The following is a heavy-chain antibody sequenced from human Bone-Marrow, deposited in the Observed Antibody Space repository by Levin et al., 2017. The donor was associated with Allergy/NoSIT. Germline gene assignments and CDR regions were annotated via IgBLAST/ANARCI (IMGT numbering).Heavy chain of an antibody. CDR2: INPNSGGT. CDR3: ARDQAPAGIAARPVPLGY. Sequence: GASVKVSCKASGYTFTGYYMHWVRQAPGQGLEWMGRINPNSGGTNYAQKFQGRVTMTRDTSISTAYMELSRLRSDDTAVYYCARDQAPAGIAARPVPLGYWGQGTLVTVSS. V-gene: IGHV1-2*06. CDR1: GYTFTGYY. D-gene: IGHD6-6*01. J-gene: IGHJ4*02.